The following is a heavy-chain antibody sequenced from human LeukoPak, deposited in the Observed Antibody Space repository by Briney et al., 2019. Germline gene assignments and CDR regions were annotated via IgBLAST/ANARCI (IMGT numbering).Heavy chain of an antibody. V-gene: IGHV3-30-3*01. Sequence: GRSLRLSCAASGFTFSSYAMHWVRQAPGKGLEWVAVISFDGSNKYYADSVKGRFTISRDNSKNTLYLQMNSLRAEDTAVYYCARPLRAMARQWLGPFDYWGQGTLVTVSS. CDR1: GFTFSSYA. CDR2: ISFDGSNK. CDR3: ARPLRAMARQWLGPFDY. J-gene: IGHJ4*02. D-gene: IGHD6-19*01.